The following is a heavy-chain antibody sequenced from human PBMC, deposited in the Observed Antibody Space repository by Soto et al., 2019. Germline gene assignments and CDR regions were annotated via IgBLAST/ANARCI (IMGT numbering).Heavy chain of an antibody. CDR1: GDSVSSNSAA. V-gene: IGHV6-1*01. CDR3: ARGSGTIYRQAFDI. Sequence: SQTLSLTCAISGDSVSSNSAAWNWIRQSPSRGLEWLGRTYYRSKWYNDYAASVKSRITINPDTSKNQFSLQLNSVTPEDTAVYYCARGSGTIYRQAFDIWGQGTMVTVSS. J-gene: IGHJ3*02. CDR2: TYYRSKWYN. D-gene: IGHD3-10*01.